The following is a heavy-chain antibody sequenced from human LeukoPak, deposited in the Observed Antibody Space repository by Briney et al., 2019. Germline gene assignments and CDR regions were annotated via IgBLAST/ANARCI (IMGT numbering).Heavy chain of an antibody. CDR1: GGSISSYY. V-gene: IGHV4-59*01. CDR2: IYYSGST. D-gene: IGHD3-10*01. CDR3: ARVDYYGSGSHRGAFDI. Sequence: ASETLSLTCTVSGGSISSYYRSWIRQPPGKGLEWIGYIYYSGSTNYNPSLKSRVTISVDTSKNQFSLKLSSVTAADTAVYYCARVDYYGSGSHRGAFDIWGQGTMVTVSS. J-gene: IGHJ3*02.